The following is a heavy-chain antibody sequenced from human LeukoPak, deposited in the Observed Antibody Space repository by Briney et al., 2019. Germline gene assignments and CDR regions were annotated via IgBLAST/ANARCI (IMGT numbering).Heavy chain of an antibody. CDR3: ARDGNYYMDV. Sequence: PGGSLRLSCAASGFTFDDYGMSWVRQAPGKGLVWVSRIQSDGSSTSYADSVKGRFTISRDTAKNTLYMEMNSLRAEDTAVYYCARDGNYYMDVWGTGTTVTVSS. J-gene: IGHJ6*03. CDR2: IQSDGSST. CDR1: GFTFDDYG. V-gene: IGHV3-74*01. D-gene: IGHD1-14*01.